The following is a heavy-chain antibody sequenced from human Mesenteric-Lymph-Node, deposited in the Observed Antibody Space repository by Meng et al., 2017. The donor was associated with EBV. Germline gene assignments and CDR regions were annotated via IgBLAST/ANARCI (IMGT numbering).Heavy chain of an antibody. J-gene: IGHJ5*02. Sequence: GPGLVKPLGTRSLTCAVSGGAISSYNWWSWVRQPPGKGLEWIGEIYHSGSTNNNPSLRSRVTISVDKSKNQFSLRLSSVTAADTAVYYCAKVDGSGRSNWFDPWGQGTLVTVSS. CDR1: GGAISSYNW. V-gene: IGHV4-4*03. D-gene: IGHD3-10*01. CDR3: AKVDGSGRSNWFDP. CDR2: IYHSGST.